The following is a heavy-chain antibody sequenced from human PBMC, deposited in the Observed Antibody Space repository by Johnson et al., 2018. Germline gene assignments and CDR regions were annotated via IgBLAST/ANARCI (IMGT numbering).Heavy chain of an antibody. D-gene: IGHD3-10*01. V-gene: IGHV3-21*04. CDR3: ARDPRGGRVGELLLGMDV. CDR2: ISSSSSYI. CDR1: GFTFSSDL. Sequence: EVQLVETGGGLVKPGGSLRPSCAASGFTFSSDLRHWVRQAPGKGLEWDQSISSSSSYIYYAESVKGGFTISRDNAKNSLYLQMNSLRAEDTAVYYCARDPRGGRVGELLLGMDVWGQGTTVTVSS. J-gene: IGHJ6*02.